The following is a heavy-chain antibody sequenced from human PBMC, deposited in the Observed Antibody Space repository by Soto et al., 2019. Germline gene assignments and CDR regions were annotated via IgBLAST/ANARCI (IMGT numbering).Heavy chain of an antibody. V-gene: IGHV3-23*01. D-gene: IGHD3-9*01. CDR3: AKRPETGFSTFNY. J-gene: IGHJ4*02. Sequence: EMPWMESGGGLVPPGVYLRLSCAASGFIFSPYAMRWVRQAPGRGLEWVSALSGNGRSVYYADSMKGRFNVSRDKPSNALYLQQNSLSAEATAVYYCAKRPETGFSTFNYWCQGSLVTVSS. CDR1: GFIFSPYA. CDR2: LSGNGRSV.